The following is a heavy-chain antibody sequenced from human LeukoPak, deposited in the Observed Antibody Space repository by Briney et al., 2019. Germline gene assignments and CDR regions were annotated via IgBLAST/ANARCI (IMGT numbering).Heavy chain of an antibody. V-gene: IGHV4-31*03. Sequence: PSETLSLTCTVSGGSISSGGYYWSWIRQHPGKGLEWIGYIYYSGSTYYNPSLKSRVTISVDTSKNQFSLKLSSVTAADTAVYYCARCSYDSSGYYRNWFDPWGQGTLVTVSS. CDR3: ARCSYDSSGYYRNWFDP. J-gene: IGHJ5*02. D-gene: IGHD3-22*01. CDR1: GGSISSGGYY. CDR2: IYYSGST.